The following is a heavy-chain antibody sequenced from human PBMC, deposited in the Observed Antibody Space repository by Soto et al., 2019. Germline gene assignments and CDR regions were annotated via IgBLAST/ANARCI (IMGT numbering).Heavy chain of an antibody. J-gene: IGHJ6*02. CDR2: XXQXGXEX. CDR3: VRDWSTFWGMDV. Sequence: GGSLRLSCAASGFTFSTYWINWVRQAPGKGLXWVXXXXQXGXEXXXXXSVKGRFAISRDNAKDSLFLKMNNLRAEDTAVYYCVRDWSTFWGMDVWGQGTTVTVSS. V-gene: IGHV3-7*01. CDR1: GFTFSTYW.